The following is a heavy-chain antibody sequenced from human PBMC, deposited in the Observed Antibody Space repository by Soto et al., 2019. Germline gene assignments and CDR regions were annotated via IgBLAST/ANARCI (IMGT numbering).Heavy chain of an antibody. CDR3: ARSSSSSWSIDY. Sequence: SETLSLTCTVSGGSISSGGYYWSWIRQHPGKGLEWIGYIYYSGSTYYNPSLKSRVTISLDTSKNQFSLKLSSVTAADTAVYYCARSSSSSWSIDYWGQGTLVTVSS. J-gene: IGHJ4*02. CDR2: IYYSGST. V-gene: IGHV4-31*03. CDR1: GGSISSGGYY. D-gene: IGHD6-13*01.